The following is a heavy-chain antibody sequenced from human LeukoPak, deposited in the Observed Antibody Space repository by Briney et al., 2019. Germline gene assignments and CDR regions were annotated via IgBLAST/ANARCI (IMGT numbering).Heavy chain of an antibody. CDR3: ARVDRYHFYLDV. V-gene: IGHV1-69*05. J-gene: IGHJ6*03. CDR2: IMPLFRTP. CDR1: VGTSSTLS. Sequence: ASVKVSCKASVGTSSTLSITWVRQAPGQGLEWMGGIMPLFRTPHYAQKLQGRVTVSTDESTSTAYMELSSLKSDDTAIYYCARVDRYHFYLDVWGTGTTVTVSS.